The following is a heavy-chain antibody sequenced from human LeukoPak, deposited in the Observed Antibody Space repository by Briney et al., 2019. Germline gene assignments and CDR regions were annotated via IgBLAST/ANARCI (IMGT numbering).Heavy chain of an antibody. CDR2: INSDGSST. Sequence: GGSLRLSCAASGFTFSSYWMHWVRQAPGKGLGWVSRINSDGSSTSYADSVKGRFTISRDNAKNTLCLQMNSLRAEDTAVYYCARPYYDILTGTLQDWFDPWGQGTLVTVSS. CDR3: ARPYYDILTGTLQDWFDP. V-gene: IGHV3-74*01. D-gene: IGHD3-9*01. CDR1: GFTFSSYW. J-gene: IGHJ5*02.